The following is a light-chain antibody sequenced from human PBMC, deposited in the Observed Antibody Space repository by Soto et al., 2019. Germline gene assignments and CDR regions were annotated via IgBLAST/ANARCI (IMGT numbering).Light chain of an antibody. CDR3: MQRLQPPLT. Sequence: DIVMTQSPLSLPVTPGEPASISCRPSQSLLRRNGYNCLEWYLQKPGQSPQLLIYLGSDRASGAPDRFSGGGSGTDFTRKISSVYAEDVGVYFCMQRLQPPLTFGQGTNVEIK. J-gene: IGKJ1*01. CDR1: QSLLRRNGYNC. V-gene: IGKV2-28*01. CDR2: LGS.